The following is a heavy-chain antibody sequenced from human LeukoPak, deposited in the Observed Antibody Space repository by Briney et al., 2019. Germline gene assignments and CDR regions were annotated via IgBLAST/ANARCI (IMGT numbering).Heavy chain of an antibody. CDR2: IKSDGST. Sequence: GGSLILSCAASGFTFSSYWMHWVRQAPGKGLVWVSRIKSDGSTNYADSVKGRFTISRDNAKNTVSLQMNSLRAEDTGVYYCARAPSEIGGYYPEYFRHWGQGTLVTVSS. CDR3: ARAPSEIGGYYPEYFRH. CDR1: GFTFSSYW. D-gene: IGHD3-22*01. J-gene: IGHJ1*01. V-gene: IGHV3-74*01.